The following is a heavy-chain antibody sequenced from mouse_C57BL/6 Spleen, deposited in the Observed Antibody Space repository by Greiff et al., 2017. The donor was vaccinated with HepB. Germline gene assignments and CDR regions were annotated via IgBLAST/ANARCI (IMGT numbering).Heavy chain of an antibody. J-gene: IGHJ1*03. V-gene: IGHV10-1*01. CDR3: VRQRGYGSSYGYFDV. D-gene: IGHD1-1*01. CDR2: IRSKSNNYAT. CDR1: GFSFNTYA. Sequence: EVKLMESGGGLVQPKGSLKLSCAASGFSFNTYAMNWVRQAPGKGLEWVARIRSKSNNYATYYADSVKDRFTISRDDSESMLYLQMNNLKTEDTAMYYCVRQRGYGSSYGYFDVWGTGTTVTVSS.